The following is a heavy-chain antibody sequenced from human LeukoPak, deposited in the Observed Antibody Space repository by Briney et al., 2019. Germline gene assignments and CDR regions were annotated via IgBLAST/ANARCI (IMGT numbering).Heavy chain of an antibody. V-gene: IGHV1-2*06. J-gene: IGHJ6*03. CDR3: ARGVTGTTATLTHYYYIDV. D-gene: IGHD1-7*01. CDR1: GYTFTGYS. CDR2: INPDGSVT. Sequence: ASVKVSCKASGYTFTGYSIHWVRQAPGQGPEWMGRINPDGSVTKSAQKFQGRVTMTRDTSISTACMELSRLRSDDTAVYYCARGVTGTTATLTHYYYIDVWGKGTTVTVSS.